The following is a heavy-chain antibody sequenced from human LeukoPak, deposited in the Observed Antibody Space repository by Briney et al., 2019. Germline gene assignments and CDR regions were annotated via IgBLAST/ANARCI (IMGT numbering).Heavy chain of an antibody. Sequence: SGTLSLTCAVSGGSISSYYWSWIRQPPGKGLEWIGYIYYSGSTNYNPSLKSRVTISVDTSKNQFSLKLSFVTAADTAVYYCARHLDYYGSGSLFDYWGQGTLVTVSS. CDR1: GGSISSYY. J-gene: IGHJ4*02. D-gene: IGHD3-10*01. CDR2: IYYSGST. CDR3: ARHLDYYGSGSLFDY. V-gene: IGHV4-59*08.